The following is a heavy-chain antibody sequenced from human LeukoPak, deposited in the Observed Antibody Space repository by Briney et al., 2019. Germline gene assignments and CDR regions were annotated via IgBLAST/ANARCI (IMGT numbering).Heavy chain of an antibody. J-gene: IGHJ3*01. D-gene: IGHD3-22*01. Sequence: PGGSLRLSCAASGFTFSSYWMHWVRQAPGKGLVWVACINSDGSDTNYADSVKGRFTISRDNARNTVHLQMSCLRAEDTAVYYCARGWVPSDITLKWGQGTMVTVSS. CDR3: ARGWVPSDITLK. CDR1: GFTFSSYW. V-gene: IGHV3-74*01. CDR2: INSDGSDT.